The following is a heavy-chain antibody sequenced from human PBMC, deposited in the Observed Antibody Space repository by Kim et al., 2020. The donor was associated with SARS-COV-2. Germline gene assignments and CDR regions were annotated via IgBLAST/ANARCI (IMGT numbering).Heavy chain of an antibody. D-gene: IGHD6-13*01. CDR2: INHSGST. CDR1: GGSFSGYY. CDR3: ARSGYSSSWSYYFDY. V-gene: IGHV4-34*01. J-gene: IGHJ4*02. Sequence: ETLSLTCAVYGGSFSGYYWSWIRQPPGKGLEWIGEINHSGSTNYNPSLKSRVTISVDTSKNQFSLKLSSVTAADTAVYYCARSGYSSSWSYYFDYWGQGTLVTVSS.